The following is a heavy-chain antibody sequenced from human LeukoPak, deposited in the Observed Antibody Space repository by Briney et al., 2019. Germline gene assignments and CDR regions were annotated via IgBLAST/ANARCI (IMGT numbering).Heavy chain of an antibody. CDR2: ISYDGSNK. D-gene: IGHD2-15*01. J-gene: IGHJ4*02. CDR3: AKDALRYCSGGSCYHFDY. CDR1: GFTFSSYG. Sequence: PGRSLRLSCAASGFTFSSYGMHWVRQAPGKGLEWVAVISYDGSNKYYADSVKGRFTISRDNSKNTLYLQMNSLRAEDTAVYYCAKDALRYCSGGSCYHFDYWGQGTLVTVSS. V-gene: IGHV3-30*18.